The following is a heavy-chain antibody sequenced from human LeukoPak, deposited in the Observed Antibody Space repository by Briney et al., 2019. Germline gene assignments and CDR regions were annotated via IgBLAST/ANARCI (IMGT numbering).Heavy chain of an antibody. CDR3: ARDSDIVLMVYAIRAVSPGQYGMDV. CDR2: IIPIFGTA. D-gene: IGHD2-8*01. Sequence: SVKVSCKASGYTFTSYYMHWVRQAPGQGLEWMGGIIPIFGTANYAQKFQGRVTITADESTSTAYMELSSLRSEDTAVYYCARDSDIVLMVYAIRAVSPGQYGMDVWGQGTTVTVSS. CDR1: GYTFTSYY. J-gene: IGHJ6*02. V-gene: IGHV1-69*13.